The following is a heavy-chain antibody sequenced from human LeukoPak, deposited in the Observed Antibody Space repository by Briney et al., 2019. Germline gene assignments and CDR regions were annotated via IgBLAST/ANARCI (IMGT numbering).Heavy chain of an antibody. CDR1: EVTFSTYT. J-gene: IGHJ4*02. V-gene: IGHV3-30*04. D-gene: IGHD3-22*01. CDR3: ARDYYDSSTYYFDY. CDR2: ISYDGSNK. Sequence: PGGSLRLSCAASEVTFSTYTMTWVRQAPGKGLEWVAVISYDGSNKYYADSVKGRFTISRDNSKNTLYLQMNSLRAEDTAVYYCARDYYDSSTYYFDYWGQGTLVTVSS.